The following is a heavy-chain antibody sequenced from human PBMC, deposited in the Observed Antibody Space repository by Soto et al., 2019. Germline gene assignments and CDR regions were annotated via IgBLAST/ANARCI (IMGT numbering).Heavy chain of an antibody. V-gene: IGHV6-1*01. CDR2: TYYRSKWYN. Sequence: SQTLSLTCAISGDSVSSNSAAWNWIRQSPSRGLEWLGRTYYRSKWYNDYAVSVKSRITINPDTSKNQFSLQLNSVTPEDTAVYYCAVASDQYYYYYYGMDVWDQGTTVTVSS. CDR3: AVASDQYYYYYYGMDV. J-gene: IGHJ6*02. CDR1: GDSVSSNSAA.